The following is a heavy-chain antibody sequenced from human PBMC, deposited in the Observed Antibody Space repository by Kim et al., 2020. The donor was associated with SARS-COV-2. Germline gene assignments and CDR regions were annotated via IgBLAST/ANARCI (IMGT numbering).Heavy chain of an antibody. CDR2: IYYSGST. Sequence: SETLSLTCTVSGGSISSSSYYWGWIRQPPGKGLEWIGSIYYSGSTYYNPSLKSRVTISVDTSKNQFSLKLSSVTAADTAVYYCARDHTFRSYGKFDYWGQGTLVTVSS. D-gene: IGHD5-18*01. V-gene: IGHV4-39*07. J-gene: IGHJ4*02. CDR1: GGSISSSSYY. CDR3: ARDHTFRSYGKFDY.